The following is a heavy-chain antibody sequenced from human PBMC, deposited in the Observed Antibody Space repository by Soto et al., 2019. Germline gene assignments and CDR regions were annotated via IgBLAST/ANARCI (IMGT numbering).Heavy chain of an antibody. Sequence: QVQLVQSGAEVNKPGASVKVSCKASGYTFTSYYMHWVRQAPGQGLDWMGIINPSGGSTSYAQKFQGRVTMTRDTSTSTVYMELSSLRSEDTAVYYCARDWGVDTAMVNGMDVWGQGTTVTVSS. V-gene: IGHV1-46*01. J-gene: IGHJ6*02. D-gene: IGHD5-18*01. CDR1: GYTFTSYY. CDR2: INPSGGST. CDR3: ARDWGVDTAMVNGMDV.